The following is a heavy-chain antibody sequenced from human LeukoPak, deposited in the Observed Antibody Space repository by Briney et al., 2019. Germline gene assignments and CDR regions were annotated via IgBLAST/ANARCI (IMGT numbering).Heavy chain of an antibody. CDR2: ISGTSSYI. CDR1: AFTFSNYY. D-gene: IGHD7-27*01. Sequence: GGSLRLSCAASAFTFSNYYMNWVRQAPGKGLEWISSISGTSSYIFYADSMKGRFTASRDNAKNLLFLQMNSLRAEDTAVYYCGRAGDYWGQGTLVTVSS. V-gene: IGHV3-21*06. J-gene: IGHJ4*02. CDR3: GRAGDY.